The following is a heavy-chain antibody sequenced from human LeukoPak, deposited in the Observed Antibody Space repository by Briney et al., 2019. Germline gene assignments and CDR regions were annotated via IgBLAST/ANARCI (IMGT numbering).Heavy chain of an antibody. Sequence: GGSLRLSCAASGFTFSSYSMNWVRQAPGKGLEWVSSISSSSSCIYYADSVKGRFTISRDNAKNSLYLQMNSLRAEDTAVYYCARDRRDRIAAAGIFDYWGQGTLVTVSS. V-gene: IGHV3-21*01. J-gene: IGHJ4*02. CDR3: ARDRRDRIAAAGIFDY. CDR2: ISSSSSCI. CDR1: GFTFSSYS. D-gene: IGHD6-13*01.